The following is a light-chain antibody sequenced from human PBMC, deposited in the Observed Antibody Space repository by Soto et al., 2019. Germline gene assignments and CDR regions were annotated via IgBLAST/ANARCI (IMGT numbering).Light chain of an antibody. Sequence: QSVLTQPPSASGTPGQRVTISCSGSSSNIGSNTANWYQQLPGTAPKLLIYSNNQRPSGVPDRFSGSKSGTSASLAISGLQSEDEADYYCAAWDDSLNGQVFGTGTKDTDL. CDR3: AAWDDSLNGQV. CDR2: SNN. V-gene: IGLV1-44*01. J-gene: IGLJ1*01. CDR1: SSNIGSNT.